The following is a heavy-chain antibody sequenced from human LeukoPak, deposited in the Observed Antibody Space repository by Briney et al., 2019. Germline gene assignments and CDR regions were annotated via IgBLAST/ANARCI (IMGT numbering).Heavy chain of an antibody. Sequence: GASVKVSCKASGYTFTSYGVTWVRQAPGQGLEWMGWISGYSGNTDYARKLQGRVTMTTDTSTSTAYMELRSLRSDDTAVYYCARDLVRLGYCSSTSCYGSNFDYWGQGTLVTVSS. CDR2: ISGYSGNT. CDR3: ARDLVRLGYCSSTSCYGSNFDY. J-gene: IGHJ4*02. D-gene: IGHD2-2*01. V-gene: IGHV1-18*01. CDR1: GYTFTSYG.